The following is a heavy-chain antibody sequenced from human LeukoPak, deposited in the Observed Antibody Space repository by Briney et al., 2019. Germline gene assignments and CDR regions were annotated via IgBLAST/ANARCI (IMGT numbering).Heavy chain of an antibody. CDR1: GYTFTSYD. D-gene: IGHD2-2*01. CDR3: ARGFRRVSCSSTSCYSTYPFY. Sequence: ASVKVSCKASGYTFTSYDINWVRQATGQGLEWMGWMNPNSGNTGYAQKFQGRVTMTRNTSISTAYMELSSPRSEDTAVYYCARGFRRVSCSSTSCYSTYPFYWGQGTLVTVSS. J-gene: IGHJ4*02. CDR2: MNPNSGNT. V-gene: IGHV1-8*01.